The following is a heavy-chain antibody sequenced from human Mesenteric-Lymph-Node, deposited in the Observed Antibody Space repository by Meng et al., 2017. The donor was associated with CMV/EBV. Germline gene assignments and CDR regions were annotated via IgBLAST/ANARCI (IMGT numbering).Heavy chain of an antibody. Sequence: SETLSLTCTVSGGSISSHYWSWIRQPPGKGLEWIGYIYYSGSTDYKPSLKSRVTISIDTSKNQFSLKLRSVTAADTAVYYCAKCSSVGVVIGHYYFDYWGQGTLVTVSS. CDR2: IYYSGST. V-gene: IGHV4-59*11. J-gene: IGHJ4*02. CDR3: AKCSSVGVVIGHYYFDY. D-gene: IGHD3-3*01. CDR1: GGSISSHY.